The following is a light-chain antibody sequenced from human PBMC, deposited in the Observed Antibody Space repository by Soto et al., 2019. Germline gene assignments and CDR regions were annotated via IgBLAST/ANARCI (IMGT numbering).Light chain of an antibody. CDR1: QSLTSSY. Sequence: IVLTQSPGTLSLSPGERATLSCRASQSLTSSYLAWYQQKPGQAPRLLIYGASSRATGIPDRFTGSGSGTDFTLTISRLEPEDFAVYYCQQYGSSSWTFGQGTKVDIK. CDR3: QQYGSSSWT. CDR2: GAS. J-gene: IGKJ1*01. V-gene: IGKV3-20*01.